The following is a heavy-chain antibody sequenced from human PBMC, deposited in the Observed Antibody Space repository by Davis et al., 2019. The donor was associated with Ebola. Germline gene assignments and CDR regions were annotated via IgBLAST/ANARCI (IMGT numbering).Heavy chain of an antibody. D-gene: IGHD1-7*01. CDR3: ARGGNYWFDP. J-gene: IGHJ5*02. V-gene: IGHV4-34*01. CDR2: INHSGST. CDR1: GGSFSGYY. Sequence: PSETLSLTCAVYGGSFSGYYWSWIRQPPGKGLEWIGEINHSGSTNYNPSLKSRVTISVDTSKNQFSLKLSSVTAADTAVYYCARGGNYWFDPWGQGTLVTVSS.